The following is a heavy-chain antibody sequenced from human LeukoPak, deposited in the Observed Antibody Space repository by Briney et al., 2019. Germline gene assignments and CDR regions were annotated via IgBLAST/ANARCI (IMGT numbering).Heavy chain of an antibody. V-gene: IGHV4-4*07. CDR3: ARGETLSGYDFLDY. CDR1: GGSISSYY. J-gene: IGHJ4*02. CDR2: IYTSGST. Sequence: PSETLSLTCTVSGGSISSYYWSWIRLPAGKGLEWIGRIYTSGSTNYNPSLKSRVTMSVDTSKNQFSLKLSSVTAADTAAYYCARGETLSGYDFLDYWGQGTLVTVSS. D-gene: IGHD5-12*01.